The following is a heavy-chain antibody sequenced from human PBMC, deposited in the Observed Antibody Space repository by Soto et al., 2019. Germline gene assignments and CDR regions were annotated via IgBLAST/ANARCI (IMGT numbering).Heavy chain of an antibody. CDR1: GFTFSDYY. J-gene: IGHJ3*02. CDR2: ISSSGSTI. V-gene: IGHV3-11*01. D-gene: IGHD3-3*01. CDR3: ARDNYDFWSGYSAFDI. Sequence: GGSLRLSCAASGFTFSDYYMSWIRQAPGKGLEWVSYISSSGSTIYYADSVKGRFTISRDNAKNSLYLQMNSLRAEDTAVYYCARDNYDFWSGYSAFDIWGQGTMVTVSS.